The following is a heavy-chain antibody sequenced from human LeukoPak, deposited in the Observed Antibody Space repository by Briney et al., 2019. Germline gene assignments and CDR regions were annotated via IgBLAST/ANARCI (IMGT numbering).Heavy chain of an antibody. CDR1: GGSISSSSYY. CDR3: ARGLVAARPVHMDV. Sequence: SETLSLTCTVSGGSISSSSYYWGWIRQPPGKGLEWIGSIYYSGSTYYNPSLKSRVTISVDTSKNQFSLKLSSVTAADTAVYYCARGLVAARPVHMDVWGKGTTVTVSS. D-gene: IGHD6-6*01. CDR2: IYYSGST. V-gene: IGHV4-39*01. J-gene: IGHJ6*03.